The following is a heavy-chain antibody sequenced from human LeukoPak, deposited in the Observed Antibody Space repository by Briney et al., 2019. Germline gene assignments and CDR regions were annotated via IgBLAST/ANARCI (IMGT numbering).Heavy chain of an antibody. Sequence: SETLSLTCTGSGGSFSSDCWSWIRQPPGKGLEWIGYIYYSGSTKHNPSLKSRITISVDTSKNQFSLRLSSVTAADTAVYYCARRGYSYGPGVDAFDIWGQGTMVTVSS. V-gene: IGHV4-59*01. CDR3: ARRGYSYGPGVDAFDI. J-gene: IGHJ3*02. CDR1: GGSFSSDC. CDR2: IYYSGST. D-gene: IGHD5-18*01.